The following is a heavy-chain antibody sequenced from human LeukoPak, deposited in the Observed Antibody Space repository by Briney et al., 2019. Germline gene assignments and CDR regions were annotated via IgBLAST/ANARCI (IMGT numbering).Heavy chain of an antibody. D-gene: IGHD4/OR15-4a*01. CDR1: GYSFTSYW. V-gene: IGHV5-51*01. Sequence: GESLKISCEGSGYSFTSYWIGWVRQMPGKGLEWMGIIHPSDSDTRYSPSFQGQVAISADKSISTAYLQWSSLKASDTAMYYCARHTQYGEDFWGQGTLVTVSS. CDR2: IHPSDSDT. J-gene: IGHJ4*02. CDR3: ARHTQYGEDF.